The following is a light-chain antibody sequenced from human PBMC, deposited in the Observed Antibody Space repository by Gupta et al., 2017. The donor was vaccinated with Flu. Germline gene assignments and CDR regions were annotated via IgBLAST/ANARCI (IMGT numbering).Light chain of an antibody. CDR2: RNN. CDR1: SSELGNNY. Sequence: SSSELGNNYVYWYQQLPGTAPELLIYRNNLRPSGVPDRFSGSKSGTSVSLAISGLRSEDEADYYCAAWDDSLGAVVFGGGTKLTVL. J-gene: IGLJ2*01. V-gene: IGLV1-47*01. CDR3: AAWDDSLGAVV.